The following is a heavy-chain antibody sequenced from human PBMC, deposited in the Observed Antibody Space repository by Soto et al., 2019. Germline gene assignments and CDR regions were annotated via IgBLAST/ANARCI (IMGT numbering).Heavy chain of an antibody. V-gene: IGHV3-30*18. D-gene: IGHD6-25*01. CDR1: GFTFSSYG. J-gene: IGHJ5*02. CDR3: SKDAAKSRGGWFDP. CDR2: ISYDGSNK. Sequence: QVQLVESGGGVVQPGRSLRLSCAASGFTFSSYGMHWVRQAPGKGLEWVAVISYDGSNKYYADSVKGRFTISRENSKKPLYLKMNSLRAEDTAGYYCSKDAAKSRGGWFDPWGQGTLVTVSS.